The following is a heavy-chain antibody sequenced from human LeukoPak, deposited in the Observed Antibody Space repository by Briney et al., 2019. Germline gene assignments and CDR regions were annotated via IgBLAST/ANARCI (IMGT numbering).Heavy chain of an antibody. V-gene: IGHV4-59*01. D-gene: IGHD4-17*01. J-gene: IGHJ5*02. Sequence: SETLSLTCTVSGGSIRSNYWSWIRQPPGKGLEWIGYIYNSGSTKYHPSLKSRVTISVDTSKSLFSLRLTSVTAADTAVYYCATCRDEFADYGFTSWGQGTLVTVSS. CDR2: IYNSGST. CDR1: GGSIRSNY. CDR3: ATCRDEFADYGFTS.